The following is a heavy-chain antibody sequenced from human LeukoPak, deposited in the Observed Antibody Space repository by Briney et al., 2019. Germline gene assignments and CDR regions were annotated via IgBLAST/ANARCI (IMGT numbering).Heavy chain of an antibody. J-gene: IGHJ4*02. CDR1: GFTFSNNA. V-gene: IGHV3-48*01. CDR3: ARRGDYVDS. CDR2: ISSSSSTI. Sequence: GGSLRLSXAGSGFTFSNNAMNWVRQAPGKGLEWVSYISSSSSTIYYADSVKGRFTTSGDNAKNSLYLQMNGLRVEDTAVYYCARRGDYVDSWGQGTLVTVSS.